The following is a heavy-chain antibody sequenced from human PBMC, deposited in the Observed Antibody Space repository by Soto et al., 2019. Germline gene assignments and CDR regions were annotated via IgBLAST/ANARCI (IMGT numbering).Heavy chain of an antibody. V-gene: IGHV1-18*01. J-gene: IGHJ4*02. D-gene: IGHD4-17*01. CDR1: GYTFTSYG. CDR3: ARDLDDEGDYAFDY. CDR2: ISAYNGNT. Sequence: QVQLVQSGAEVKKPGASVKVSCKASGYTFTSYGIIWVRQAPGQGLERMGWISAYNGNTNYAQKLQGRVTMTTDTSTSTAYMELGGVRSDDTAVYYCARDLDDEGDYAFDYWGQGPLVTVSS.